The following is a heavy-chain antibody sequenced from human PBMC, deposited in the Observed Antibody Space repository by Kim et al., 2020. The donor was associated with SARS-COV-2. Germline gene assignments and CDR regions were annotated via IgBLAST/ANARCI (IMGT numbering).Heavy chain of an antibody. CDR2: ISGSSRYI. J-gene: IGHJ6*02. V-gene: IGHV3-21*04. Sequence: GGSLRLSCAASGFNFSRFSINWVRQAPGKGLEWVASISGSSRYIFYRDSVKGRFTIARHNVKNSLSLEMNSLRVEDTGIYYCASDKFDGMDVWGQGTTVTVSS. CDR1: GFNFSRFS. CDR3: ASDKFDGMDV.